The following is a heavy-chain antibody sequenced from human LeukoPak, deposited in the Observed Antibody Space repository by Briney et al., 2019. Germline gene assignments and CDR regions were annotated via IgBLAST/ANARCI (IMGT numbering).Heavy chain of an antibody. CDR3: ARMTYGSGSYYNPYYMDV. J-gene: IGHJ6*03. Sequence: SETLSLTCTVSGGSISSYYWSWIRQPPGKGPEWIGYIYYSGSTNYNPSLKSRVTISVDTSKNQFSLKLSSVTAADTAVYYCARMTYGSGSYYNPYYMDVWGKGTTVTISS. V-gene: IGHV4-59*01. CDR1: GGSISSYY. D-gene: IGHD3-10*01. CDR2: IYYSGST.